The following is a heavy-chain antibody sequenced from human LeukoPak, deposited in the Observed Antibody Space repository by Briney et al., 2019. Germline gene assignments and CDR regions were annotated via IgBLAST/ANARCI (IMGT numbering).Heavy chain of an antibody. Sequence: GGSLRLSCAASGFTFSSYGMHWVRQAPGKWLEWVAFIRYDGRNKYYADSVKGRFTISRDNSKNTLYLQMNSLRAGDTAVYYCAKGVYYNILTGFRIAKTPSFDYWGQGNLVTVSS. CDR3: AKGVYYNILTGFRIAKTPSFDY. J-gene: IGHJ4*02. V-gene: IGHV3-30*02. CDR2: IRYDGRNK. CDR1: GFTFSSYG. D-gene: IGHD3-9*01.